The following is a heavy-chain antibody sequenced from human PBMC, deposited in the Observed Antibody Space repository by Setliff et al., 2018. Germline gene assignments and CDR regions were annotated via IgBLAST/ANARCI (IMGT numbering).Heavy chain of an antibody. CDR1: GSTFSSYG. D-gene: IGHD3-16*01. V-gene: IGHV3-30*02. Sequence: GGSLRLSCAASGSTFSSYGMHWVRQAPGKGLEWVAFIRYDGSNKYYADSVKGRFTISRDNANHTLYLQMNSLRPEDTAVYYCARDRQGDGNYYMDVWGKGTTVTVSS. CDR3: ARDRQGDGNYYMDV. J-gene: IGHJ6*03. CDR2: IRYDGSNK.